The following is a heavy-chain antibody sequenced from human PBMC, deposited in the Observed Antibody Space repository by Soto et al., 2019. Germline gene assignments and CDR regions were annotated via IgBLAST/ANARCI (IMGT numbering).Heavy chain of an antibody. CDR1: GDTFNSYA. D-gene: IGHD6-13*01. CDR2: IIPIFGAA. V-gene: IGHV1-69*12. CDR3: ARELRITTAGPRPYDY. Sequence: QVQLMQSGAEVKKPGSSVKVSCKASGDTFNSYAVKWVRQAPGQGLEWMGGIIPIFGAANYAQKFQGRVTITADESTSTVYMELRSLSSDDTAVFYCARELRITTAGPRPYDYWGQGTLVPVSS. J-gene: IGHJ4*02.